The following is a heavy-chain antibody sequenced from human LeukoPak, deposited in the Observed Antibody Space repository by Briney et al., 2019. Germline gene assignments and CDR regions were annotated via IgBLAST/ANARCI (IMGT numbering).Heavy chain of an antibody. V-gene: IGHV5-51*01. CDR1: GYSLTSYW. CDR3: ARHKYSSLDMFEY. D-gene: IGHD2-2*03. CDR2: IYPGDSDT. J-gene: IGHJ4*02. Sequence: GESLKISRKGSGYSLTSYWIGWVRQMPGKGLECMGIIYPGDSDTRYSPSLQGQVTLSPDKSIRTAYLQWSRPKASDTAMFYRARHKYSSLDMFEYWGQGTLVNVSS.